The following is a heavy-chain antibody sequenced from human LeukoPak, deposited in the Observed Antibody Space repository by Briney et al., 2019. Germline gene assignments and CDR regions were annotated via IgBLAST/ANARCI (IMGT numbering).Heavy chain of an antibody. J-gene: IGHJ4*02. V-gene: IGHV3-23*01. Sequence: GGSLRLSCAVSGITLSNYGMSWVRQAPGKGLEWVAGISDSGGSTKYADSVKGRFTIARDNRKNPLYLQMNSLRAEDTAVYFCAKRGVVIRVILVGFHKEAYYFESWGQGALVTVSS. CDR3: AKRGVVIRVILVGFHKEAYYFES. CDR2: ISDSGGST. D-gene: IGHD3/OR15-3a*01. CDR1: GITLSNYG.